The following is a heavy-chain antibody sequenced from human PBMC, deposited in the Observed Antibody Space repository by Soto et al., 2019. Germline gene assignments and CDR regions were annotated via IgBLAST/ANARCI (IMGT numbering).Heavy chain of an antibody. CDR2: ISTYNGNT. V-gene: IGHV1-18*01. D-gene: IGHD4-17*01. CDR1: GYSVTTSG. J-gene: IGHJ4*02. Sequence: ASVKVSCKASGYSVTTSGITWVRQAPGQGLEWMGWISTYNGNTNYAQKLQDRVTLTTDTYTSTAYMELRSLRSDDTAVYYCARRLYGDYDYWGKGTLVTVSS. CDR3: ARRLYGDYDY.